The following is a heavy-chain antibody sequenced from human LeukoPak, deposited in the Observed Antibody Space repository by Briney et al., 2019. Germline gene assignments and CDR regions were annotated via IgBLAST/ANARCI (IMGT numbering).Heavy chain of an antibody. V-gene: IGHV1-2*04. J-gene: IGHJ4*02. Sequence: ASVKVSCKASGGTFSSYAISWVRQAPGQGLEWMGWINPNSGGTNYAQKFQGWVTMTRDTSISTAYMELSRLRSDDTAVYYCARGEFGFDYWGQGTLVTVSS. D-gene: IGHD3-16*01. CDR1: GGTFSSYA. CDR2: INPNSGGT. CDR3: ARGEFGFDY.